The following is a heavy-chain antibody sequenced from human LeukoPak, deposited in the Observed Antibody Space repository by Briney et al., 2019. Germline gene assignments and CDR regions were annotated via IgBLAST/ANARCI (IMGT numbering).Heavy chain of an antibody. J-gene: IGHJ3*02. CDR3: AKSLLTTASGKGRAFDI. D-gene: IGHD1-26*01. Sequence: GGSLRLSCEASRFSFSAYPMGWVRRAPGKGLEWASGISASGDVTFHADPLKGRFTISRDNSKNTLYLQMDSLRAEDTAKYYCAKSLLTTASGKGRAFDIWGQGTVVTVSA. CDR1: RFSFSAYP. CDR2: ISASGDVT. V-gene: IGHV3-23*01.